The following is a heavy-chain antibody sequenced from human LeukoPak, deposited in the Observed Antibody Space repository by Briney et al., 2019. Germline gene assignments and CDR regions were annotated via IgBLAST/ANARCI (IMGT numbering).Heavy chain of an antibody. CDR1: GGSISSGSYY. CDR2: IYYSGST. CDR3: AREVYFDWLAQSGWFDP. J-gene: IGHJ5*02. D-gene: IGHD3-9*01. Sequence: SETLSLTCTVSGGSISSGSYYWSWIRQHPGKGLEWIGYIYYSGSTYYNPSLKSRVTISVDTSKNQFSLKLNSVTAADTAVYYCAREVYFDWLAQSGWFDPWGQGTLVTVSS. V-gene: IGHV4-31*03.